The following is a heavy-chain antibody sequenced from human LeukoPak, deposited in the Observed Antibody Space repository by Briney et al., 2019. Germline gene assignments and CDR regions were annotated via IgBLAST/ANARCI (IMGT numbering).Heavy chain of an antibody. CDR2: IYYSGST. Sequence: SQTLSLTCTVSGSSISSGGYYWSWIRQHPGKGLEWIGYIYYSGSTYYNPSLKSRVTISVDTSKNQFSLKLSSVTAADTAVYYCAKTSSTVTTNFDYWGQGTLVTVSS. J-gene: IGHJ4*02. CDR3: AKTSSTVTTNFDY. V-gene: IGHV4-31*03. CDR1: GSSISSGGYY. D-gene: IGHD4-17*01.